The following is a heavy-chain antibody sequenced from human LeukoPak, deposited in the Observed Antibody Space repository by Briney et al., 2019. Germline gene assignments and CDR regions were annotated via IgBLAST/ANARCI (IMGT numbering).Heavy chain of an antibody. CDR2: IYPGDSAT. CDR1: GYNFASYW. J-gene: IGHJ4*02. D-gene: IGHD3-22*01. Sequence: GESLQISFKGSGYNFASYWIGWVRPMPGKGLEWMGIIYPGDSATRYSPSFQGQVTLSADKSISTASLQWSSLKASDTAMYYCARRGYYESIASLDYWGQGTLVTVSS. V-gene: IGHV5-51*01. CDR3: ARRGYYESIASLDY.